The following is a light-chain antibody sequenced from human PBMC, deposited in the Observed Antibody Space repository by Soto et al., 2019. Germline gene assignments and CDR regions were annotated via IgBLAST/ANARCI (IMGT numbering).Light chain of an antibody. CDR3: QHFNSDPWT. CDR1: QTIRRW. Sequence: DIEMTQSPSTLSASVGDRVTITRRASQTIRRWLAWYQQRPGKAPKVLIYDASTLESGVPARFSGSGSETEFTLTISSLQPEDSATYYCQHFNSDPWTFGQGTNVDIK. J-gene: IGKJ1*01. V-gene: IGKV1-5*01. CDR2: DAS.